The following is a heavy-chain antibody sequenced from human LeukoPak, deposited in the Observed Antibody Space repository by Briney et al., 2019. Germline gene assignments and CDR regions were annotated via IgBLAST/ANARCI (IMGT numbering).Heavy chain of an antibody. J-gene: IGHJ6*02. CDR3: ARGVVPAAQDYYYYYGMDV. V-gene: IGHV1-8*01. D-gene: IGHD2-2*01. Sequence: ASVKVSCKASGYTFTSYDINWVRQATGQGLEWMGWMNPNSGNTGCARKFQGRVTMTRNTSISTAYMELSSLRSEDTAVYYCARGVVPAAQDYYYYYGMDVWGQGTTVTVSS. CDR2: MNPNSGNT. CDR1: GYTFTSYD.